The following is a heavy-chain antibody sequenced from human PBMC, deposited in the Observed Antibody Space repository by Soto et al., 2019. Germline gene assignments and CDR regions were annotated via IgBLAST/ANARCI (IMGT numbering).Heavy chain of an antibody. CDR1: GYSFTSYW. V-gene: IGHV5-51*01. D-gene: IGHD5-12*01. Sequence: EVQLVQSGAEVKKPGESLKISCKGSGYSFTSYWIGWVRQMPGKGLEWMGIIYPGDSDTRYSPSFQGQVTISADKSISTAYLQWSSLKASDTAMYYCARRGQGGYNYFPSDYFDYWGQGTLVTVSS. CDR3: ARRGQGGYNYFPSDYFDY. J-gene: IGHJ4*02. CDR2: IYPGDSDT.